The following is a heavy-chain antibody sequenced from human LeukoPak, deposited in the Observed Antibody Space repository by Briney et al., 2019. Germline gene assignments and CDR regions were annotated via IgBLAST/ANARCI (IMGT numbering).Heavy chain of an antibody. V-gene: IGHV3-48*01. Sequence: GGSLRLSCADPGFTFSSSSTSRVCPAPGKGLEWVSYISSSSSTIYYADSVKGRFTISRDNAKNSLYLQMNSLRAEDTAVYYCAGSPRWELRWGQGTLVTASS. CDR1: GFTFSSSS. CDR3: AGSPRWELR. CDR2: ISSSSSTI. D-gene: IGHD1-26*01. J-gene: IGHJ4*02.